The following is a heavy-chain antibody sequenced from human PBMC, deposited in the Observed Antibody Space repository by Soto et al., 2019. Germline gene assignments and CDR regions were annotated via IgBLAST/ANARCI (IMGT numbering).Heavy chain of an antibody. CDR1: GFTFKTYW. J-gene: IGHJ3*02. CDR2: IKSKTDGGTT. Sequence: GGSLRLSCVASGFTFKTYWMGWVRQAPGKGLEWVGRIKSKTDGGTTDYAAPVKGRFTISRDDSKNTLYLQMNSLKTEDTAVYYCTAFSSYGSGKAFDIWGQGTMVTVSS. D-gene: IGHD3-10*01. V-gene: IGHV3-15*01. CDR3: TAFSSYGSGKAFDI.